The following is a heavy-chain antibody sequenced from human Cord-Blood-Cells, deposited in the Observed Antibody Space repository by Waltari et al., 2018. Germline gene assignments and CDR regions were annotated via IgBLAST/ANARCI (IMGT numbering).Heavy chain of an antibody. Sequence: QVQLVQSGAEVKKPGASVKVSCKASGYTFTGYYMHWVRQAPGQGLEWMGWINPNSGGTNDAQKFQGRVTMTRDTSISTAYMELSRLRSDDTAVYYCARDGALTLGSRWYFDLWGRGTLVTVSS. CDR2: INPNSGGT. J-gene: IGHJ2*01. CDR1: GYTFTGYY. CDR3: ARDGALTLGSRWYFDL. D-gene: IGHD7-27*01. V-gene: IGHV1-2*02.